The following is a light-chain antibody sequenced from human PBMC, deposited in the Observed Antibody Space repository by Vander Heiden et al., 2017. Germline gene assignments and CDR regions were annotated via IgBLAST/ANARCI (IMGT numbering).Light chain of an antibody. V-gene: IGKV3-11*01. CDR1: QSVSSY. CDR2: DAS. CDR3: QQRRD. J-gene: IGKJ3*01. Sequence: EIVLTQSPATLSLSPGERATLSCRASQSVSSYLAWYQQKPGQAPRLLIYDASNRATGIPARFSGSGSGIDFTLTISSLEPEDFAVYYCQQRRDFGPGTKVDIK.